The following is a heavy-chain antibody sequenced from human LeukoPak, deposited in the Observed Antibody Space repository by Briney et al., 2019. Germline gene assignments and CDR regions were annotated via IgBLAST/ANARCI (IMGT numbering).Heavy chain of an antibody. D-gene: IGHD2-15*01. Sequence: ASVKVSCKASGYTFTGYYMHWVRQAPGQGLEWMGWTSPNSGGTNYAQKFQGWVTMTRDTSISTAYMELSRLRSDDTAVYYCVRGVKDARYNWFDPWGQGTLVTVSS. CDR1: GYTFTGYY. V-gene: IGHV1-2*04. J-gene: IGHJ5*02. CDR2: TSPNSGGT. CDR3: VRGVKDARYNWFDP.